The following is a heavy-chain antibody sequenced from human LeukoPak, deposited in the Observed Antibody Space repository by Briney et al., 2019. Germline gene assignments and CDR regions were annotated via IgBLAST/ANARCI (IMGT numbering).Heavy chain of an antibody. V-gene: IGHV1-46*01. CDR3: ARKAGSGSGWYPFDF. Sequence: GASVKVSCKASGYTFTSYYMHWVRQAPGQGLEWMGIINPSGGSTSYAQKFQGRVTLTRNTSITTAYMELSSLRSEDTAVYYCARKAGSGSGWYPFDFWGQGSLVTVSS. J-gene: IGHJ4*02. CDR1: GYTFTSYY. CDR2: INPSGGST. D-gene: IGHD6-19*01.